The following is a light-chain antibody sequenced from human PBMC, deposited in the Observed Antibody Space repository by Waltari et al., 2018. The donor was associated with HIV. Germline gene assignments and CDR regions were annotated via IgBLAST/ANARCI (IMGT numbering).Light chain of an antibody. J-gene: IGKJ1*01. CDR1: QTVGDW. CDR3: HQYSNYLGS. Sequence: TLTASIGDRVNITCRASQTVGDWLAWYQQKPGEAPTLLIYRATTVENGVPSRFSGSASGTDFTLAIDSLHPDDFATYYCHQYSNYLGSFGQGTRVQLK. CDR2: RAT. V-gene: IGKV1-5*03.